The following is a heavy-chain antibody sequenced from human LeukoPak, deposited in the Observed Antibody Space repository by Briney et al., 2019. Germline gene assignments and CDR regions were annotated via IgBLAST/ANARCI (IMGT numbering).Heavy chain of an antibody. V-gene: IGHV3-23*01. CDR1: GFTFSSDA. Sequence: GGSLRLSCAASGFTFSSDAISWGRQAPGKGLEWGSAISGSGGSTYYADSVKGRFTISRDNSKNTLYLQMNSLRAEDTAVYYCCYYYGMDVWGQGTTVTVSS. CDR3: CYYYGMDV. J-gene: IGHJ6*02. CDR2: ISGSGGST.